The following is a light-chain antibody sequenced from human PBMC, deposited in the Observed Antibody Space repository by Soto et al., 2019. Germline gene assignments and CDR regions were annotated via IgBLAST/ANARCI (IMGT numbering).Light chain of an antibody. CDR3: QQYDTSPPMYT. Sequence: EIVFTQSPGTLSLSPGERGTLSCRASQSVDSTYLAWYQQKPDQSPRLLIYATSTRAAGIPDRSSGSGSGTDFTLTISRLXPDEVAVYYCQQYDTSPPMYTFGQGTK. CDR2: ATS. V-gene: IGKV3-20*01. J-gene: IGKJ2*01. CDR1: QSVDSTY.